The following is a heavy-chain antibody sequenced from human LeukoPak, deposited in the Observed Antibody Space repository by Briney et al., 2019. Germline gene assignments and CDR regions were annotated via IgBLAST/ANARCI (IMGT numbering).Heavy chain of an antibody. CDR3: AKDLRVWGATAPFDY. J-gene: IGHJ4*02. CDR2: ISYDGSNK. D-gene: IGHD1-26*01. Sequence: GRSLRLSCAASGFTFSSYGMHWVRQAPGKGLEWVAVISYDGSNKYYADSVKGRFTISRDNSKNMLYLQMNSLRAEDTAVYYCAKDLRVWGATAPFDYWGQGTLVTVSS. V-gene: IGHV3-30*18. CDR1: GFTFSSYG.